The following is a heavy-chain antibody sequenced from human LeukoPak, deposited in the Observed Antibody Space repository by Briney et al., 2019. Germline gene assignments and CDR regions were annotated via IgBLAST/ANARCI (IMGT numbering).Heavy chain of an antibody. V-gene: IGHV1-2*02. CDR2: INPNSGGT. Sequence: GASVKVSCKASGGTFSSYAISWVRQAPGQGLEWMGWINPNSGGTNYAQKFQGRVTMTRDTSISTAYMELSRLRSDDTAVYYCARVGHPNPIRAGVREVYYYYYMDVWGKGTTVTVSS. CDR3: ARVGHPNPIRAGVREVYYYYYMDV. D-gene: IGHD2-8*01. J-gene: IGHJ6*03. CDR1: GGTFSSYA.